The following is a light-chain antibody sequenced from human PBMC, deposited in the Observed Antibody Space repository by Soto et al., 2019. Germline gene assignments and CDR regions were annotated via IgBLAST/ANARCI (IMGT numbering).Light chain of an antibody. J-gene: IGKJ3*01. V-gene: IGKV3-11*01. CDR1: QSISSF. CDR3: QQRANWPPT. Sequence: EIVLTQSPATLSLSPGERATLSCRASQSISSFLAWYQQKPGQPPRLLIYDASNRATGIPGRFSGSGSGTDFTLTISSLEPEDFAVYYCQQRANWPPTFGPGTKVNIK. CDR2: DAS.